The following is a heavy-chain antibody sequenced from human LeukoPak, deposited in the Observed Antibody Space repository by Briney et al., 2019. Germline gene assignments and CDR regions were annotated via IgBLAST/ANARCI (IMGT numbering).Heavy chain of an antibody. J-gene: IGHJ5*02. V-gene: IGHV3-74*01. D-gene: IGHD3-22*01. CDR1: GFTFSRYW. CDR2: INSDGSST. CDR3: ASSSGGFNWFDP. Sequence: GGSLRLSCAASGFTFSRYWMHWVRQAPGKGLVWVSRINSDGSSTNYADSVKGRFTISRGNAKNTLYLQMNSLRVEDTAVYYCASSSGGFNWFDPWGQGTLVTVSS.